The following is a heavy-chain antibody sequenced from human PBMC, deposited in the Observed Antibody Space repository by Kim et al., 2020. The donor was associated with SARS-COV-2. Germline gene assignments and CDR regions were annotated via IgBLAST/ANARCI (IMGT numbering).Heavy chain of an antibody. D-gene: IGHD6-19*01. V-gene: IGHV3-11*06. Sequence: VKDRFTISRDNAKNSLYLQMNSLRAEDTAVYYCARDLFPRIAVAGGGFQHWGQGTLVTVSS. CDR3: ARDLFPRIAVAGGGFQH. J-gene: IGHJ1*01.